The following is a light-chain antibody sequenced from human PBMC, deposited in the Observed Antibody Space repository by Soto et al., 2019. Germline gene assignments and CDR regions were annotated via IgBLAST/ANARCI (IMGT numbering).Light chain of an antibody. Sequence: QSALTQPASVSGSPGQSITISCTGTSSDIGSNNYVSWFQQRPGKAPTLIIYEVSNRPSGVSNHFSGSKSGNTASLTISGLLPEEEAEYYCSSYTTTTRLFGGGTKLTV. CDR3: SSYTTTTRL. CDR2: EVS. J-gene: IGLJ3*02. CDR1: SSDIGSNNY. V-gene: IGLV2-14*01.